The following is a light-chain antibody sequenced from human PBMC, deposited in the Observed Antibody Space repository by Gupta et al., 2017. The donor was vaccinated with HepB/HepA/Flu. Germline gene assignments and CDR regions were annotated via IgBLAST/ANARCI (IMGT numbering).Light chain of an antibody. V-gene: IGLV1-51*02. CDR2: ENN. J-gene: IGLJ3*02. Sequence: QSVLTQPPSVSAAPGQKVTISCSGSSSNIGNNYVSWYQQLPGTAPKLLIYENNKRPSGIPDRFSASKSGTSATLGITGLQTGDEADYYCGTWDTSLSAVVFGEGTKLTVL. CDR1: SSNIGNNY. CDR3: GTWDTSLSAVV.